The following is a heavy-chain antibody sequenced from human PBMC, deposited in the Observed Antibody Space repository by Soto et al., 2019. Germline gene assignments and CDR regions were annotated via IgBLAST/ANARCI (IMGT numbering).Heavy chain of an antibody. CDR3: ARDTDNSGSYHFDC. CDR2: INSDGSST. V-gene: IGHV3-74*01. CDR1: GFTFRSYW. J-gene: IGHJ4*02. Sequence: GGSLRLSCAASGFTFRSYWMHWVRQAPGKGLVWVSRINSDGSSTSYADSVKGRFTISRDNAKNTLYLQMNGLRAEDTAVYYCARDTDNSGSYHFDCWGQGTLVTVSS. D-gene: IGHD1-26*01.